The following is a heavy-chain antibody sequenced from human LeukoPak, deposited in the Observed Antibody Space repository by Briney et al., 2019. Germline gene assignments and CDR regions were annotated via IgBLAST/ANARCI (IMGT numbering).Heavy chain of an antibody. CDR1: GGSISSGSYY. CDR2: IYSSGSA. J-gene: IGHJ4*02. D-gene: IGHD4-17*01. V-gene: IGHV4-31*03. Sequence: SETLSLTCTVSGGSISSGSYYWSWIRQHPGKGLEWIGFIYSSGSAFYNPSLRSRVTISLDTSKNHFSLKLSSVTAADTAVYYCARGDHYGDYVFDYWGQGTLVTVSS. CDR3: ARGDHYGDYVFDY.